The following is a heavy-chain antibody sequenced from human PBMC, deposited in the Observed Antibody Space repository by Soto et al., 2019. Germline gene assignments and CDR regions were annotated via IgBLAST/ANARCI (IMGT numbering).Heavy chain of an antibody. Sequence: EVQLLESGGGLVQPGGSLRLSCAASGFTFSSYAMSWVRQAPGKGLEWVSDISGSGGSTYYADSGKGRFTISRDKSQNTLSLQMNSLRAEDTAVYYCANPNSIAARRGADYWGQGTLVTVSS. J-gene: IGHJ4*02. CDR2: ISGSGGST. CDR1: GFTFSSYA. D-gene: IGHD6-6*01. V-gene: IGHV3-23*01. CDR3: ANPNSIAARRGADY.